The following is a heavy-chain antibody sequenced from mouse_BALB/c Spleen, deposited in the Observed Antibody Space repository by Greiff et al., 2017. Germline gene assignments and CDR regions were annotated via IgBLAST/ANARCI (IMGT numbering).Heavy chain of an antibody. Sequence: EVQLVESGPGLVKPSQSLSLTCTVTGYSITSDYAWNWIRQFPGNKLEWMGYISYSGSTSYNPSLKSRISITRDTSKNQFFLQLNSVTTEDTATYYCARLGYYGSSSDYWGQGTTLTVSS. CDR1: GYSITSDYA. CDR2: ISYSGST. CDR3: ARLGYYGSSSDY. V-gene: IGHV3-2*02. J-gene: IGHJ2*01. D-gene: IGHD1-1*01.